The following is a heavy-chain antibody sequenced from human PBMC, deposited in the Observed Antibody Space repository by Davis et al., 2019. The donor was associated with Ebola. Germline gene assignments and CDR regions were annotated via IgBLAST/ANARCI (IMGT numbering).Heavy chain of an antibody. Sequence: SQTLSLTRAVYGVSFSGYYWSWIRQPPGKGLEWIGEINHSGSTNYNPSLKSRVTISVDTSKNQFSLKLSSVTAADTAVYYCAESLYDYYYGMDVWGQGTTVTVSS. CDR3: AESLYDYYYGMDV. CDR1: GVSFSGYY. V-gene: IGHV4-34*01. J-gene: IGHJ6*02. CDR2: INHSGST.